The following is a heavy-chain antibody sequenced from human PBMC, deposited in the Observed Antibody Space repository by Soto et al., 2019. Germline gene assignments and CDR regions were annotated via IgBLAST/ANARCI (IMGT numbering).Heavy chain of an antibody. Sequence: SVKVSCKASGGTFSSYAISWVRQAPGQGLEWMGGIIPIFGTANYAQKVQGRVTITADESTSTAYMELSSLRSEDTAVYYCARDLGPYCTNGVCRDVWGQGTTVTVSS. D-gene: IGHD2-8*01. V-gene: IGHV1-69*13. CDR1: GGTFSSYA. CDR2: IIPIFGTA. J-gene: IGHJ6*02. CDR3: ARDLGPYCTNGVCRDV.